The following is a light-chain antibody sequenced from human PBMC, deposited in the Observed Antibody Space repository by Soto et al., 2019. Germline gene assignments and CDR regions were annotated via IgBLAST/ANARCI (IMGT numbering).Light chain of an antibody. V-gene: IGKV1-5*01. CDR2: DAS. Sequence: DIQMTQSPSTLSASVGDTVTVTCRASQSVSGWLAWYQQKPGSAPKVLIYDASSLESGVPSRFSGSRSETEFTLTISSLQPDDFATYYCQQYDTYWTFGQGTKVDIK. J-gene: IGKJ1*01. CDR1: QSVSGW. CDR3: QQYDTYWT.